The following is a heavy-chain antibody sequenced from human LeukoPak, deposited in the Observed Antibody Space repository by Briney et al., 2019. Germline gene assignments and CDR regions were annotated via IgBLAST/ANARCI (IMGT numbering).Heavy chain of an antibody. Sequence: GGSLRLSGAASGFSFSNYWVHRVRQAPGKGLVWVSRINPDGSTINYADSVKGRFTISRDNAKNTLYLQMNSLRAEDTAVYYCATAGNYRFDYWGQGTLVTVSS. D-gene: IGHD1-7*01. CDR3: ATAGNYRFDY. CDR2: INPDGSTI. J-gene: IGHJ4*02. V-gene: IGHV3-74*01. CDR1: GFSFSNYW.